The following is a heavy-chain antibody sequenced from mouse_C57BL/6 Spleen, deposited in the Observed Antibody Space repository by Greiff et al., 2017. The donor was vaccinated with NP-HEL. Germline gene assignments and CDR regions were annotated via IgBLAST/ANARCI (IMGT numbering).Heavy chain of an antibody. D-gene: IGHD1-1*01. J-gene: IGHJ1*03. Sequence: VQLQQPGAELVRPGSSVKLSCKASGYTFTSYWMHWVKQRPIQGLEWIGNIDPSDSETHYNQKFKDKATLTVDKSSSTAYMQLSSLTSEDSAVYYCARRGTVVADWYFDVWGTGTTVTVSS. CDR1: GYTFTSYW. CDR3: ARRGTVVADWYFDV. V-gene: IGHV1-52*01. CDR2: IDPSDSET.